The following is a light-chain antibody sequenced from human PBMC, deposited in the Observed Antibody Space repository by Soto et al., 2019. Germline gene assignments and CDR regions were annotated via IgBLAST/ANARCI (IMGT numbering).Light chain of an antibody. CDR1: SSDVGGYNY. Sequence: QSVLTQPPSASGSPGQSVAISCTGTSSDVGGYNYVSWYQQHPGKAPKLMIYEVNKRPSGVPDRFSGSKSGNTASLTVSGRLEEHDADYYYSSSAGGSNVFGTGTKVTVL. CDR2: EVN. CDR3: SSSAGGSNV. V-gene: IGLV2-8*01. J-gene: IGLJ1*01.